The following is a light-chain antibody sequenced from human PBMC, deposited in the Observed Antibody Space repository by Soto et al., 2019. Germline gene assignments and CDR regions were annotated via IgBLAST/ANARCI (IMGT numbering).Light chain of an antibody. Sequence: QSVLTQPASVSGSPGQSITISCTGTSSDVGGYKYVSWYQQHPGKAPKLMIFEVTNRPSGISYRFSGSKSGNTASLTISGVQAEDEADYYCSSYTSSSSLVFGGGTKVTVL. CDR1: SSDVGGYKY. CDR2: EVT. J-gene: IGLJ3*02. V-gene: IGLV2-14*01. CDR3: SSYTSSSSLV.